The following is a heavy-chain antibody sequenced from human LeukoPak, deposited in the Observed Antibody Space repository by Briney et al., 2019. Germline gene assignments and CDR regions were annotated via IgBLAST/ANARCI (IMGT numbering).Heavy chain of an antibody. J-gene: IGHJ4*02. CDR2: INHSGST. CDR1: GGSFSGYY. D-gene: IGHD6-13*01. Sequence: SETLSLTCAVYGGSFSGYYWSWIRQPPGKGLEWTGEINHSGSTNYNPSLKSRVTISVDTSKNQFSLKLSSVTAADTAVYYCAITSYSSSLTFDYWGQGTLVTVSS. CDR3: AITSYSSSLTFDY. V-gene: IGHV4-34*01.